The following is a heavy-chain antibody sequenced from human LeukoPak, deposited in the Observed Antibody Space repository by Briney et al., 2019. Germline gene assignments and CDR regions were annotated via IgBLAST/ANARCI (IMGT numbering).Heavy chain of an antibody. V-gene: IGHV3-15*01. J-gene: IGHJ4*02. CDR2: IKSKTDGATT. Sequence: WVRQAPGKGLEWVGRIKSKTDGATTDYAAPVKGRFAISRDDSRSTIYLQMNSLKTEDTAVYYCTALVPNYDYVWGSYRYNEKWGQGTLVTVSS. CDR3: TALVPNYDYVWGSYRYNEK. D-gene: IGHD3-16*02.